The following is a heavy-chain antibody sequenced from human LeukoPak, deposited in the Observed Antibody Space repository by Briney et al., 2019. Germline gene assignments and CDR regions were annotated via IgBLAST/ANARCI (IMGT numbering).Heavy chain of an antibody. J-gene: IGHJ4*02. CDR2: IYSGGST. CDR3: ARVRSRDLDY. D-gene: IGHD3-10*01. V-gene: IGHV3-66*02. CDR1: GFTFSSYS. Sequence: GGSLRLSCAASGFTFSSYSMNWVRQAPGKGLEWVSVIYSGGSTNYADSVKGRFTISRDNSKNTLYLQMNSLRPEDTAVYFCARVRSRDLDYWGQGTLVTVSS.